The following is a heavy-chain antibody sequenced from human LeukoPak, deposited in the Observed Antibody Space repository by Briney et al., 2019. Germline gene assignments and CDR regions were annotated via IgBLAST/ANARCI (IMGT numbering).Heavy chain of an antibody. Sequence: GGSLRLSCAASGFTFSSFGMHWVRQAPGKGLEWVSAISGSGGSTYYADSVKGRFTISRDNSKNTLYLQMNSLRAEDTAVYYCAKGLSRVVKDFDYWGQGTLVTVSS. CDR1: GFTFSSFG. D-gene: IGHD3-22*01. CDR2: ISGSGGST. CDR3: AKGLSRVVKDFDY. V-gene: IGHV3-23*01. J-gene: IGHJ4*02.